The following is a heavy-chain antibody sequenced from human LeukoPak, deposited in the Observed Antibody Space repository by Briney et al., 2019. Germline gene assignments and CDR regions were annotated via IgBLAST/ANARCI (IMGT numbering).Heavy chain of an antibody. Sequence: NRGESLKISCKGSGYSFASYWIGWVRQMPGKGLEWMGVIYPGDSHTRYSPSFQGQVTISADKSINTAYLQWSSLKASDTAMYYCARHLTPDASDWYFNLWGRGTLVTVS. J-gene: IGHJ2*01. CDR1: GYSFASYW. D-gene: IGHD1-14*01. CDR3: ARHLTPDASDWYFNL. CDR2: IYPGDSHT. V-gene: IGHV5-51*01.